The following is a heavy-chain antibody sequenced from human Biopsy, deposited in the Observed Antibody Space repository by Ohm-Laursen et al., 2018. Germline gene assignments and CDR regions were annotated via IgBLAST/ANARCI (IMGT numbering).Heavy chain of an antibody. D-gene: IGHD6-25*01. V-gene: IGHV3-21*06. CDR1: GFTFSSYA. CDR3: VRLLRPKVELDY. Sequence: SLRLSCAASGFTFSSYAMNWVRQAPGEGLEWVSSIGSRGSDVYYAASVKGRFTSSRDNARNSLYLQMDSLRVEDTAVYYCVRLLRPKVELDYWGQGTLVTVSS. CDR2: IGSRGSDV. J-gene: IGHJ4*02.